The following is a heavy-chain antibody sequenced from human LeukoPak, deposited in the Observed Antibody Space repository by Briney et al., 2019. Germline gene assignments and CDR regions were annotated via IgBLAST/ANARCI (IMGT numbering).Heavy chain of an antibody. CDR1: GFTFSSYG. CDR3: ARDGGYCSSTSCETPHYYYYGMDV. CDR2: IWYDGSNK. V-gene: IGHV3-33*01. D-gene: IGHD2-2*01. J-gene: IGHJ6*02. Sequence: PGGSLRLSCAASGFTFSSYGMPWVRQAPGKGLEWVAVIWYDGSNKYYADSVKGRFTISRDNSKNTLYLQMNSLRAEDTAVYYCARDGGYCSSTSCETPHYYYYGMDVWGQGTTVTVSS.